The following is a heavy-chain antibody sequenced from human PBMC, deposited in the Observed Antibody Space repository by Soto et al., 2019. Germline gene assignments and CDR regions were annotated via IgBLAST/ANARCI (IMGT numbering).Heavy chain of an antibody. V-gene: IGHV2-5*02. CDR1: GFSLSTSGVG. J-gene: IGHJ4*02. CDR2: IYWDDDK. D-gene: IGHD6-19*01. CDR3: AHSRPEYSSGWYLRDFDY. Sequence: QITLKESGPTLVKPTQTLTLTCTFSGFSLSTSGVGVGWIRQPPGKALEWLALIYWDDDKRYSPSLKSRLTITKDTSKNQVVLTMTNMDPVDTATYYFAHSRPEYSSGWYLRDFDYWGQGTLVTVSS.